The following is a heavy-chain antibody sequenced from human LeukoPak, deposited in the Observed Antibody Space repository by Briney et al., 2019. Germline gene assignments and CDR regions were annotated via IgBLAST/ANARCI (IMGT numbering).Heavy chain of an antibody. CDR2: IIPIFGTA. CDR1: GYTFTSYA. CDR3: ARVPRDYYYYGMDV. J-gene: IGHJ6*02. Sequence: SVKVSCKASGYTFTSYAISWVRQAPGQGLEWMGGIIPIFGTANYAQKFQGRVTITADESTSTAYMELSSLRSEDTAVYYCARVPRDYYYYGMDVWGQGTTVTVSS. V-gene: IGHV1-69*13.